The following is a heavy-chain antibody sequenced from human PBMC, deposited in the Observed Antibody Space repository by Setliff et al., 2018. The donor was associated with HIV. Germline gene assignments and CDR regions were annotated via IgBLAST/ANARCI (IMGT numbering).Heavy chain of an antibody. V-gene: IGHV4-39*07. J-gene: IGHJ4*02. CDR1: GGSSIGSSFQ. Sequence: SETLSLTCNVSGGSSIGSSFQSTWIRQPPGRGLEWIGDIAYSGTTVYTNYNPSLESRVTVSEDTSRHQLFLKLTSVTADDTGIYYCARGPPFAFWGQGLLVTVSS. CDR2: IAYSGTTVYT. CDR3: ARGPPFAF.